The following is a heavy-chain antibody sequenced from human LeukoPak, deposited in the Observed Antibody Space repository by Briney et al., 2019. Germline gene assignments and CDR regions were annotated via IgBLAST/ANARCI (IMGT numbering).Heavy chain of an antibody. D-gene: IGHD3-10*01. CDR1: GGSISGSSYY. CDR3: ARGRRYYGSGSYQLSY. J-gene: IGHJ4*02. V-gene: IGHV4-39*07. CDR2: IYYSGST. Sequence: TSETLSLTCTVSGGSISGSSYYWGWIRQPPGKGLEWIGSIYYSGSTYYNPSLKSRVTISVDTSKNQFSLKLSSVTAADTAVYYCARGRRYYGSGSYQLSYWGQGTLVTVSS.